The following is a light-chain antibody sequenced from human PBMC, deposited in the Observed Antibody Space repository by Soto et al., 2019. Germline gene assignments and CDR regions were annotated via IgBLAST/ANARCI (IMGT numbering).Light chain of an antibody. CDR2: KAT. CDR3: HQYHIYPVT. Sequence: DIQMTQSPSTLSASVGDRVTITCRASQSVSTCLAWYQQKPGKAPQLLIHKATTLDNGVPSRFSGSGSGTDFTLTISSLQPDDFATYICHQYHIYPVTFGGGTKVEIK. J-gene: IGKJ4*01. V-gene: IGKV1-5*03. CDR1: QSVSTC.